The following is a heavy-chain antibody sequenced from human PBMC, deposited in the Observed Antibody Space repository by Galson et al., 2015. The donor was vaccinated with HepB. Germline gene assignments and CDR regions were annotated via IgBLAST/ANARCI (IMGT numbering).Heavy chain of an antibody. CDR3: ARQWLAYNWFDP. J-gene: IGHJ5*02. V-gene: IGHV4-39*01. Sequence: SETLSLTCTVSGGPISSSSYYWGWIRQPPGKGLEWIGSIYYSGSTYYNPSLKSRVTISVDTSKNQFSLKLSSVTAADTAVYYCARQWLAYNWFDPWGQGTLVTVSS. D-gene: IGHD6-19*01. CDR1: GGPISSSSYY. CDR2: IYYSGST.